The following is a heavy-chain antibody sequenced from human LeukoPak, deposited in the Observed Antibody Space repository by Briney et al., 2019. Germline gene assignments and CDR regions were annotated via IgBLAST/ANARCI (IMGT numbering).Heavy chain of an antibody. V-gene: IGHV1-2*06. CDR3: ARVSNYYDSSGYYPSKALSY. D-gene: IGHD3-22*01. CDR2: INPNSGGT. J-gene: IGHJ4*02. CDR1: GYTFTGYY. Sequence: GASVKVSCKASGYTFTGYYMHWVRQAPGQGLEWMGRINPNSGGTNYAQKFQGRVTMTRDTSISTAYMELSRLRSDDTAVYYCARVSNYYDSSGYYPSKALSYWGQGTLVTVSS.